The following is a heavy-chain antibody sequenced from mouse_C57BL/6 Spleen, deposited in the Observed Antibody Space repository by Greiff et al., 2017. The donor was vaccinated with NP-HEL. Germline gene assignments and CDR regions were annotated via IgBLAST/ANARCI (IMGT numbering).Heavy chain of an antibody. CDR2: INPGSGGT. J-gene: IGHJ1*03. CDR3: ARTTVVYWYFDV. Sequence: QVQLQQSGAELVRPGTSVKVSCKASGYAFTNYLIEWVKQRPGQGLEWIGVINPGSGGTNYNEKFKGKATLTADKSSSTAYMQLSSLTSEDSAVYFCARTTVVYWYFDVWGTGTTVTVSS. V-gene: IGHV1-54*01. CDR1: GYAFTNYL. D-gene: IGHD1-1*01.